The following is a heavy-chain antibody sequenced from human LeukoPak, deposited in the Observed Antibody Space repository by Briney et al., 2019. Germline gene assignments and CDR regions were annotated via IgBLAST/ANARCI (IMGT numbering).Heavy chain of an antibody. V-gene: IGHV3-30*18. D-gene: IGHD4-17*01. CDR1: GFTFSSYG. CDR3: AKEIGDYNDY. J-gene: IGHJ4*02. CDR2: ISYDGSNK. Sequence: GGSLRLSCAASGFTFSSYGMHWVRQAPGKGLEWVAVISYDGSNKYYADSVKGRFTISRDNSKNTLYLQMNSLRAEDTAVYYCAKEIGDYNDYWGQGTLVTVSS.